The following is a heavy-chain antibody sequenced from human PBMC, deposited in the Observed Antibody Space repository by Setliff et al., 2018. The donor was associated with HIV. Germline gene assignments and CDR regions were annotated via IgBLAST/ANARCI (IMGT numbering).Heavy chain of an antibody. CDR1: GGSISSYY. V-gene: IGHV4-4*07. D-gene: IGHD4-17*01. Sequence: PSETLSLTCTVSGGSISSYYWSWIRQPAGKGLEWIGRIYPSGSTSYNPSLKSRVTMSVDTSKNQISLKLSSVTAADTAVFYCARRIYGNNPYFDYWSQGTLVTVSS. CDR2: IYPSGST. J-gene: IGHJ4*02. CDR3: ARRIYGNNPYFDY.